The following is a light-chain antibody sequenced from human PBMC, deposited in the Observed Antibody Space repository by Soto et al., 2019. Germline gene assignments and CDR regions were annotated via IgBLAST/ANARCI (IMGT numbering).Light chain of an antibody. CDR1: QGISSY. CDR3: QQLNTYPIT. Sequence: QLTPSPSSLSASVGDRVAITCRASQGISSYLAWYQKKPGKAPNLLIYAASTLQSGVPSRFSGSGSGTDFTLTISSLQTEDFATYYCQQLNTYPITLGQGTRLEIK. CDR2: AAS. J-gene: IGKJ5*01. V-gene: IGKV1-9*01.